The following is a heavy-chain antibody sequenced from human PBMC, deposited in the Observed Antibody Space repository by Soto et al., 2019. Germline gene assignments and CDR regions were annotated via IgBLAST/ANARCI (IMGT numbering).Heavy chain of an antibody. CDR2: IDVDNGNT. V-gene: IGHV1-3*01. Sequence: QVLLVQSGAEVKKPGASVKVSCKASGHSFTGYGMHWVRQDPGQRLEWMGWIDVDNGNTRYSQKFQGRVTITRDTSASTDYMDLSRLRSEDMAVYYCAIDGCVTTDWFHSWGQGTLVTVSS. CDR3: AIDGCVTTDWFHS. D-gene: IGHD4-17*01. CDR1: GHSFTGYG. J-gene: IGHJ5*01.